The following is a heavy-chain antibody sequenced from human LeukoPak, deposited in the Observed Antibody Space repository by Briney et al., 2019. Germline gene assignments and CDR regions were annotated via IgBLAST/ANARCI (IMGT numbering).Heavy chain of an antibody. CDR1: GFTFSRHW. Sequence: GGSLRLSCAASGFTFSRHWMSWVRQAPGKGLEWLAKIKQDGSEKYYLDSVKGRFTISRDNAKNSLSLQMNSLRAEDTAVYYCARGENGALDIWGQGTMVTVSS. V-gene: IGHV3-7*01. J-gene: IGHJ3*02. CDR2: IKQDGSEK. CDR3: ARGENGALDI. D-gene: IGHD2-8*01.